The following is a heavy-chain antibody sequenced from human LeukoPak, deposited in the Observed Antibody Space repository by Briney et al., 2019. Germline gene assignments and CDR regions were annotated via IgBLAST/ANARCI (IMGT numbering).Heavy chain of an antibody. CDR3: ARGKGYCSSTSCGYCSGGNCYANYYYYYMDV. J-gene: IGHJ6*03. CDR2: IYTSGST. Sequence: SETLSLTCTVSGGTISSYYWSWLRQPAGKGLEWIGRIYTSGSTNYNPFLMSRVTLSVGTSKNQFSLKLSSVTAADTAVYYCARGKGYCSSTSCGYCSGGNCYANYYYYYMDVWGKGTTVTVSS. D-gene: IGHD2-2*01. V-gene: IGHV4-4*07. CDR1: GGTISSYY.